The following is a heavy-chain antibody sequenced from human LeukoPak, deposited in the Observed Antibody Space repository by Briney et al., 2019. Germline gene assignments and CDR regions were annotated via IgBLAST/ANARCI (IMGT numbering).Heavy chain of an antibody. CDR3: ARDPLDISRWANAFDI. J-gene: IGHJ3*02. Sequence: GRSLRLSCVISGYTFTHYGFHWVRQAPSKALEWVAYISYNGNNKYEYSVKGRFTISRDNSKNTLHLQMNGLRAEDTAVYDCARDPLDISRWANAFDIWGQGTTVIVSS. CDR2: ISYNGNN. D-gene: IGHD5-12*01. CDR1: GYTFTHYG. V-gene: IGHV3-30*03.